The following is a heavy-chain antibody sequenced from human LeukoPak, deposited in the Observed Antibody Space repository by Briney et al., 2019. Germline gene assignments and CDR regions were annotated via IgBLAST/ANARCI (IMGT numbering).Heavy chain of an antibody. CDR2: ISGSGGST. CDR3: TKDRLTGYSFGYSYFDY. D-gene: IGHD5-18*01. V-gene: IGHV3-23*01. J-gene: IGHJ4*02. CDR1: AFTFSSYA. Sequence: PGGSLRLSCAAYAFTFSSYAMTWVRPAPGQGLEWVSTISGSGGSTYYADSVKGRFTISRDNSKNTLYLQMNSLRAEDTAVYYCTKDRLTGYSFGYSYFDYWGQGTLVTVSS.